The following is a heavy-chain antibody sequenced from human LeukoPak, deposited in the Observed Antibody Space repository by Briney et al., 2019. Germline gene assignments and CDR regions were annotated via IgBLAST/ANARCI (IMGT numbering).Heavy chain of an antibody. V-gene: IGHV4-39*01. Sequence: SETLSLTCTVSGGSISSSSYYWGWIRQPPGKGLEWIGSIYYSGSTYYNPSLKSRVTISVDTSKNQFSLKLSSVTAADTAVYYCARTYDYVWGSYRQPLFGYWGQGTLVTVSS. CDR3: ARTYDYVWGSYRQPLFGY. CDR1: GGSISSSSYY. D-gene: IGHD3-16*02. J-gene: IGHJ4*02. CDR2: IYYSGST.